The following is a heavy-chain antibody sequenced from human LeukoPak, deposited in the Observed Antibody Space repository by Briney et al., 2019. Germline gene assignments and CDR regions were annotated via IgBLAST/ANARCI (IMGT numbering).Heavy chain of an antibody. CDR3: ARGLRPNRGGSYYFDY. Sequence: QTGGSLRLSCAASGFTFSSYEMNWVRQAPGKGLEWVSYISSSGSTIYYADSVKGRFTISRDNAKNSLYLQMNSLRAEDTAVYYCARGLRPNRGGSYYFDYWGQGTLVTVSS. CDR1: GFTFSSYE. CDR2: ISSSGSTI. J-gene: IGHJ4*02. D-gene: IGHD1-26*01. V-gene: IGHV3-48*03.